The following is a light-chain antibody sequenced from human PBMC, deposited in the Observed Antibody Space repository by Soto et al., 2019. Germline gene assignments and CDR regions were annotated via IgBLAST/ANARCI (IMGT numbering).Light chain of an antibody. J-gene: IGKJ4*01. V-gene: IGKV1D-16*01. CDR3: QQYNIYPLT. CDR2: AAS. CDR1: QDINSW. Sequence: DVQMTQSPSSLSASVGDRVTITCRASQDINSWLAWYQQKPGKAPKSLISAASSLQTGVPSRFSGSESGTDVTLIISSLQPEDSATYYCQQYNIYPLTFGGGTKVEIK.